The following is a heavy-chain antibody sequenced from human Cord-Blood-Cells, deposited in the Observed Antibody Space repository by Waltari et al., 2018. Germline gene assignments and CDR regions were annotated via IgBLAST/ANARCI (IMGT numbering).Heavy chain of an antibody. D-gene: IGHD2-2*02. CDR1: GGSFSGYY. Sequence: QVQLQQWGAGLLKPSETLSLTCAVYGGSFSGYYWSWIRQRPGKGLEWIGEINHSGSTNYNPSLKSRVTISVDTSKNQFSLKLSSVTAADTAVYYCARGYCSSTSCYTRRGNYFDYWGQGTLVTVSS. CDR2: INHSGST. J-gene: IGHJ4*02. CDR3: ARGYCSSTSCYTRRGNYFDY. V-gene: IGHV4-34*01.